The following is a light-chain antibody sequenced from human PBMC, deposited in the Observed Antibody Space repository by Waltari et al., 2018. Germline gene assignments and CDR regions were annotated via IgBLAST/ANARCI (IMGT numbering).Light chain of an antibody. CDR1: QSVSTY. CDR3: QQSFSPPWT. J-gene: IGKJ1*01. Sequence: DIQMTQSPSSLSASVGDRVAITCRAGQSVSTYLNWYQHKPGKAPKLLIYFASSLHTGVPSRFGGSGSGADFTLTISSLQPEDFATYYFQQSFSPPWTFGQGTKVEIK. CDR2: FAS. V-gene: IGKV1-39*01.